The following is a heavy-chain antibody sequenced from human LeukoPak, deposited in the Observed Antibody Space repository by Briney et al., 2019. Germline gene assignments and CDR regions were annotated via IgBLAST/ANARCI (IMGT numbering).Heavy chain of an antibody. V-gene: IGHV1-69*05. CDR3: ARVFARSGEISGSYFYY. J-gene: IGHJ4*02. CDR2: IIPIFGRA. D-gene: IGHD1-26*01. CDR1: GGTFSSYA. Sequence: SVKVSCKASGGTFSSYAINWVRQAPGQGPEWMGGIIPIFGRAKYAQKFQGRVTMTTDDSTRTAYMELSSLRSEDTAVYYCARVFARSGEISGSYFYYWGQGTLVTVSS.